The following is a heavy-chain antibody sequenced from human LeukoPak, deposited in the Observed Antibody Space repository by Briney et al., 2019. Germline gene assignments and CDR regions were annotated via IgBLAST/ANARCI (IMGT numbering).Heavy chain of an antibody. D-gene: IGHD6-13*01. V-gene: IGHV3-53*01. CDR3: ASHSSSWYGFDH. CDR2: IYSGGST. J-gene: IGHJ4*02. Sequence: GGSLRLSCAASGFTVSSNHMSWVRQAPGKGLEWVSVIYSGGSTYYADSVKGRFTISRDNSKNTLYLQVNSLRAEDTAVYYCASHSSSWYGFDHWGQGTLVTVSS. CDR1: GFTVSSNH.